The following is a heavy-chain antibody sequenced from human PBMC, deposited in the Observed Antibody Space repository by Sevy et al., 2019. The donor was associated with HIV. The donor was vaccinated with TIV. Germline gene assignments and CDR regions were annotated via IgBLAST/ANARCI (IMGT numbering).Heavy chain of an antibody. CDR1: GYTFTSYD. V-gene: IGHV1-8*01. Sequence: ASVKVSCRASGYTFTSYDIHWVRQTTGQGLEWMGWMSPNSGNRGYAQRFQGRVTMTRDTSKGTAYMELSSLRSDDTAVYYCVRILSPSYYNYHALDVWGQGTTVTVSS. J-gene: IGHJ6*02. CDR2: MSPNSGNR. CDR3: VRILSPSYYNYHALDV.